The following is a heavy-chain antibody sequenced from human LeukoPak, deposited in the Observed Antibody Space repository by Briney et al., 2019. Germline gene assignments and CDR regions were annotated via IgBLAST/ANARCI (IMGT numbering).Heavy chain of an antibody. CDR1: GFSVSTSY. CDR3: ARGSLEAVSNRDYYYFDH. Sequence: GGSLGISCVASGFSVSTSYLSWVRQAPGEGLEWVSAIYDGGNTCYADSVKDRFTISRDSSKNTVYLQMNSLGAEDTAVYYCARGSLEAVSNRDYYYFDHWGQGTLVTVSS. D-gene: IGHD5/OR15-5a*01. V-gene: IGHV3-53*01. J-gene: IGHJ4*02. CDR2: IYDGGNT.